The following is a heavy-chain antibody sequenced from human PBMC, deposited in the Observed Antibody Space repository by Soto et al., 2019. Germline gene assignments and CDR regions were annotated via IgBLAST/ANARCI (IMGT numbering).Heavy chain of an antibody. J-gene: IGHJ4*02. Sequence: QVQLQQWGAGLLKPSETLSLTCAVYGGSFSGYYWSWIRQPPGKGLEWIGEINHSGSTNYNPSLKSRVTISVDTSKNQFSLKLSSVTAADTAVYYCARVRRRYYYDSSGYYPLDYWGQGTLVTVSS. V-gene: IGHV4-34*01. CDR1: GGSFSGYY. CDR3: ARVRRRYYYDSSGYYPLDY. CDR2: INHSGST. D-gene: IGHD3-22*01.